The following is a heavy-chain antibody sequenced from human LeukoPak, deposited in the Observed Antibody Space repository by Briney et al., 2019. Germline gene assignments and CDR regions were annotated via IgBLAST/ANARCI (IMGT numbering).Heavy chain of an antibody. V-gene: IGHV3-23*01. D-gene: IGHD1-26*01. CDR3: AKDVADSGRYWDKFDY. J-gene: IGHJ4*02. Sequence: GGSLRLSCAASAFAFSTYAMSWVRQAPGKGLEWVSGISYSGGSTYYADSVKGRFTISRDNSKNTLFLQMNSLRAEDTAVYCCAKDVADSGRYWDKFDYWGLGTQVTVSS. CDR2: ISYSGGST. CDR1: AFAFSTYA.